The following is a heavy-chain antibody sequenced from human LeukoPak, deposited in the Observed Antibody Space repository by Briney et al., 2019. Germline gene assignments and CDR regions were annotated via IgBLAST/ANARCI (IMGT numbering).Heavy chain of an antibody. D-gene: IGHD2-21*01. CDR2: ISSSGSTI. CDR1: GFTFSSYG. J-gene: IGHJ5*02. CDR3: ARDGVEFYNWFDP. V-gene: IGHV3-48*04. Sequence: PGGSLRLSCAASGFTFSSYGMHWIRQPPGKGLEWVSYISSSGSTIYYADSVKGRFTISRDNAKNTLYLQMNSLRAEDTAVYYCARDGVEFYNWFDPWGQGTLVTVSS.